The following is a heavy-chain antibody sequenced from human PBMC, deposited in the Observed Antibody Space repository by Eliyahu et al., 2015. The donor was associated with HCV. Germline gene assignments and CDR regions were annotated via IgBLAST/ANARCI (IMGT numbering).Heavy chain of an antibody. CDR3: AKVYYDSSGYYYVPFDY. D-gene: IGHD3-22*01. J-gene: IGHJ4*02. Sequence: EVQLLESGGGLVQPGGSLRLSCAASGFTFSSYAMSWVRQAPGKGLEWVSAISGSGGSTYYADSVKGRFTISRDNSKNTLYLQMNSLRAEDTAVYYCAKVYYDSSGYYYVPFDYWGQGTLVTVSS. CDR2: ISGSGGST. V-gene: IGHV3-23*01. CDR1: GFTFSSYA.